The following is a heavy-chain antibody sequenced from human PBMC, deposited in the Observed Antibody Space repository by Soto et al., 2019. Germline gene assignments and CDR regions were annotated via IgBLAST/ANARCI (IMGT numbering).Heavy chain of an antibody. D-gene: IGHD6-6*01. CDR2: IYYTGST. Sequence: PSETLSLTCTVSGGSVNSDNFYWSWIRQPPGRGLEWIGYIYYTGSTSYNPSLKSRVTISIDTSRNQFSLKLSSVTAADTAVYYCAREFSNSPEAFDSWGQGSLVTVSS. V-gene: IGHV4-61*01. CDR3: AREFSNSPEAFDS. J-gene: IGHJ4*02. CDR1: GGSVNSDNFY.